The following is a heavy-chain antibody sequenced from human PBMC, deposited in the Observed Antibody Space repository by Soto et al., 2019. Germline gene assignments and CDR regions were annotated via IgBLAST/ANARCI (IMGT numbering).Heavy chain of an antibody. CDR2: IYYSVST. Sequence: QVQLQESGPGLVKPSQTLSLTCTVSGGSISSGDYYWSWIRQPPVKGLEWIGYIYYSVSTYYNPSLKSRVTISVDTSKNQFSLKLSSVTAADTAVYYCARDDALWFGERVDWGQGTLVTVSS. D-gene: IGHD3-10*01. J-gene: IGHJ4*02. V-gene: IGHV4-30-4*01. CDR1: GGSISSGDYY. CDR3: ARDDALWFGERVD.